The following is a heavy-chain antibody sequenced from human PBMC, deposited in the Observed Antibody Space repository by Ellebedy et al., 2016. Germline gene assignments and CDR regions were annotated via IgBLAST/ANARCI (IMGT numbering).Heavy chain of an antibody. J-gene: IGHJ6*02. CDR2: INQDGSER. CDR1: GLTYW. Sequence: GESLKISXAASGLTYWMNWVRQAPGKGLEWVANINQDGSERQYVDSVKGRFTISRDNSKNTLYLQMNSLRAEDTAVYYCARGYSSSPFYYYYYGMDVWGQGTTVTVSS. V-gene: IGHV3-7*01. CDR3: ARGYSSSPFYYYYYGMDV. D-gene: IGHD6-13*01.